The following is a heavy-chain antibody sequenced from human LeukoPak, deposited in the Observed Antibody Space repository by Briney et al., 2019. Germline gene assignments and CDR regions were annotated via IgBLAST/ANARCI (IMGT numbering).Heavy chain of an antibody. CDR1: GFTFSSYS. V-gene: IGHV3-21*01. D-gene: IGHD5-12*01. J-gene: IGHJ4*02. CDR2: ISSSSSYI. CDR3: ARAPDPLVATSFDY. Sequence: IPGGSLRLSCAASGFTFSSYSMTWVRQAPGKGLEWVSSISSSSSYIYYADSVKGRFTISRDNAKNSLYLQMNSLRAEDTAVYYCARAPDPLVATSFDYWGQGTLVTVSS.